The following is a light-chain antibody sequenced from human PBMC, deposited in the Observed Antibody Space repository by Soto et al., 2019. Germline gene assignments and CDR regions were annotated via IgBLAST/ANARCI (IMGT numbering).Light chain of an antibody. V-gene: IGKV1-39*01. J-gene: IGKJ4*01. Sequence: DIQMTQSPSSLSASVEDRVIITCRASQSISNHLNWYQQKPGKAPKLLIFAASTLQSGVASRFSGSGSATDFTLTINSLQPEDFATYFCQQGYSMPLTFGGGTKVDIK. CDR1: QSISNH. CDR3: QQGYSMPLT. CDR2: AAS.